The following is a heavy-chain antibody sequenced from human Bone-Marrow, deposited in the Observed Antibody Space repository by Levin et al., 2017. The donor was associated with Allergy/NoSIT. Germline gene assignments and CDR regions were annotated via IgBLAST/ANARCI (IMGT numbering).Heavy chain of an antibody. CDR2: IRKKVHSYST. CDR1: GFIFSDHY. J-gene: IGHJ4*02. V-gene: IGHV3-72*01. CDR3: VRSGSYSAFDY. D-gene: IGHD1-26*01. Sequence: GESLKISCEASGFIFSDHYMDWVRQAPGKGLEWLGRIRKKVHSYSTEYAASVKGRFTISRDDSRNSLFLQVNSLKIEDTAVYYCVRSGSYSAFDYWGQGTLVTVSS.